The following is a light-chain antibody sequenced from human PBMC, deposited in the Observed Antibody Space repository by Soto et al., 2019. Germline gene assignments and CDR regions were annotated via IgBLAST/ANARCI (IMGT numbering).Light chain of an antibody. CDR2: GNS. Sequence: QSVLTQPPSVSGAPGQRVTISCTGSSSNIGAGYDVHWYQQLPGTAPKLLIYGNSNRPSGVPDRCSGSKSGTSASLANTGLQAEDEADYYCQSYDSSLSGYVFGTGTKLTVL. J-gene: IGLJ1*01. CDR3: QSYDSSLSGYV. CDR1: SSNIGAGYD. V-gene: IGLV1-40*01.